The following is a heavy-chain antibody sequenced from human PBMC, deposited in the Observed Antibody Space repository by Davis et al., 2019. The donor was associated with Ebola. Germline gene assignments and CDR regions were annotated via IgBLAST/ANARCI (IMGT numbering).Heavy chain of an antibody. CDR2: IYPGDSDT. Sequence: PGGSLRLSCKGSGYSFTSYWIGWVRQMPGKGLEWMGIIYPGDSDTRYSPSFQGQVTISADKSISTAYLQWSSLKASDTAMYYGARTDVVVTAIDYWGQGTLVTVSS. CDR1: GYSFTSYW. J-gene: IGHJ4*02. D-gene: IGHD2-21*02. CDR3: ARTDVVVTAIDY. V-gene: IGHV5-51*01.